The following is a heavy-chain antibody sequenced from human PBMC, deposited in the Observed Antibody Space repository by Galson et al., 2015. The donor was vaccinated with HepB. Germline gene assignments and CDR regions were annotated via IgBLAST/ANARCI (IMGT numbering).Heavy chain of an antibody. CDR3: ARVGGPGGLGIAAAGTGSGGMDV. J-gene: IGHJ6*02. CDR2: IIPIFGTA. Sequence: SVKVSCKASGGTFSSYAISWVRQAPGQGLEWMGGIIPIFGTANYAQKFQGRVTITADESTSTAYMELSSLRSEDTAVYYCARVGGPGGLGIAAAGTGSGGMDVWGQGTTVTVSS. D-gene: IGHD6-13*01. V-gene: IGHV1-69*13. CDR1: GGTFSSYA.